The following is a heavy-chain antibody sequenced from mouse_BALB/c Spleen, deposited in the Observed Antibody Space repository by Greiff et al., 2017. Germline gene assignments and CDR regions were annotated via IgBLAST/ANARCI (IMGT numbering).Heavy chain of an antibody. Sequence: EVKLVESGGGLVQPGGSRKLSCAASGFTFSSFGMHWVRQAPEKGLEWVAYISSGSSTIYYPDSVKGRFTISRDNAKNTLYLQMSSLKSEDTAMYYCARNYYGSSYKAMDYWGQGTSVTVSS. V-gene: IGHV5-17*03. D-gene: IGHD1-1*01. CDR1: GFTFSSFG. CDR3: ARNYYGSSYKAMDY. CDR2: ISSGSSTI. J-gene: IGHJ4*01.